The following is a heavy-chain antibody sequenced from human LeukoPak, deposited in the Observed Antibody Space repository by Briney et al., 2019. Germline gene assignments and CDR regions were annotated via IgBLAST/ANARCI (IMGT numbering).Heavy chain of an antibody. CDR3: ARGPGIGYCSSTSCYRFDY. CDR1: GFTFSSYS. Sequence: GSLRLSCSACGFTFSSYSMNWVRQAPGKGLEWIGEINHSGSTNYNPSLKSRVTISVDTSKNQSSLKLSSVTAADTAVYYCARGPGIGYCSSTSCYRFDYWGQGTLVTVSS. V-gene: IGHV4-34*01. D-gene: IGHD2-2*01. J-gene: IGHJ4*02. CDR2: INHSGST.